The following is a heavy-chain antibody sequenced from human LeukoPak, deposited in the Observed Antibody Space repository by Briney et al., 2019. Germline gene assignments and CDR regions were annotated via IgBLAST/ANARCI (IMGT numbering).Heavy chain of an antibody. D-gene: IGHD3-9*01. CDR3: ARGSKYYDILTGYHLDAFDI. V-gene: IGHV3-53*01. Sequence: GGSLRLPCAASGFTVSSNYMSWVRQAPGKGLEWVSVIYSGGSTYYADSVKGRFTISRDNSKNTLYLQMNSLRAEDTALYYCARGSKYYDILTGYHLDAFDIWGQGTMVTVSS. CDR2: IYSGGST. CDR1: GFTVSSNY. J-gene: IGHJ3*02.